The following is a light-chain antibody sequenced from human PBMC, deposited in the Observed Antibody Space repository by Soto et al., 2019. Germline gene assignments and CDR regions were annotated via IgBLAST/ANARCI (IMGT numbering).Light chain of an antibody. CDR3: QKYNIAPWT. V-gene: IGKV1-27*01. CDR2: AAS. J-gene: IGKJ1*01. Sequence: DLQMTQFPSSLSAAVGDRVTITCRASQGISTFLAWYQQRPGKVPKLLIYAASTLQSGVPSRFSGSGSGTDFTLIISSLQPEDVATYYCQKYNIAPWTFGHGTRVEI. CDR1: QGISTF.